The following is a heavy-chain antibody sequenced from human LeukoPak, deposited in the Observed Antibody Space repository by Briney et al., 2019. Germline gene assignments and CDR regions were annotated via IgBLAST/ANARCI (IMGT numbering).Heavy chain of an antibody. CDR3: ASSSIAAREDYYYCGMDV. CDR1: GGSISSYY. Sequence: SETLSLTCTVSGGSISSYYWSWIRQPPGKGLEWIGYIYYSGSTNYNPSLKRRVTISVDTSKNQFSLKLSSVTAADTAVYYCASSSIAAREDYYYCGMDVWGQGTTVTVSS. V-gene: IGHV4-59*01. CDR2: IYYSGST. D-gene: IGHD6-6*01. J-gene: IGHJ6*02.